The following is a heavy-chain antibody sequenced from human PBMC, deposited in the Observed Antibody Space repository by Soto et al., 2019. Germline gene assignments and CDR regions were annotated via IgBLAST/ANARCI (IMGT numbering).Heavy chain of an antibody. V-gene: IGHV4-59*01. J-gene: IGHJ6*03. Sequence: SETLSLTCTVSGGSISSYYWSWIRQPPGKGLEWVGYIYYSGSTNYNPSLKSRVTISVDTSKNQFSLKLSSVTAADTAVYYCARVLTGTTLLDNYYYYMDVSGKGTTVTVSS. D-gene: IGHD1-7*01. CDR3: ARVLTGTTLLDNYYYYMDV. CDR1: GGSISSYY. CDR2: IYYSGST.